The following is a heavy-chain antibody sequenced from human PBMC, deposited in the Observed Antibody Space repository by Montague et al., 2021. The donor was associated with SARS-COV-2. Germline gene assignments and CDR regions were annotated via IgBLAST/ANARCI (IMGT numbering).Heavy chain of an antibody. CDR3: AREGLHNWFDP. Sequence: SETLSLTCTVSNGSINSYYWSWVRQPPGKRLEWIGYIYYRGSTNYNPSPEGRVTMSIDTSKNQFSLKLRSVTAADTAVYFCAREGLHNWFDPWGQGTLVIVS. CDR1: NGSINSYY. V-gene: IGHV4-59*01. J-gene: IGHJ5*02. CDR2: IYYRGST.